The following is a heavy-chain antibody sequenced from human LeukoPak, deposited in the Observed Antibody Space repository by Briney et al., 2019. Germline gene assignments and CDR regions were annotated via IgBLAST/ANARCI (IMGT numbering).Heavy chain of an antibody. CDR1: GFTFSIYE. Sequence: GGSLRLSRAASGFTFSIYEMSWVRQAPGKGLEWVANIKQDGREKYYVDSVRGRFTISRDNAKKSLYLQMNSLRAEDTAVYYCARDSAYGGFSTDWGQGTLVTVSS. CDR2: IKQDGREK. V-gene: IGHV3-7*01. D-gene: IGHD4-23*01. CDR3: ARDSAYGGFSTD. J-gene: IGHJ4*02.